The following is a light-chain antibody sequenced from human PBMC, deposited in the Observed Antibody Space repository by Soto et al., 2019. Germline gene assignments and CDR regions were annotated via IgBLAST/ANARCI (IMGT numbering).Light chain of an antibody. CDR2: GAS. Sequence: EIVLTQSPGTLSLSPGERATLSCRASQSVSSSYLAWYQQKPGQAPRLLIYGASSRATGIPDRFSGSGSGTDFTQTISRLEPEDLAVYYGQQYGSSPPFTVGQGTLLQ. V-gene: IGKV3-20*01. CDR1: QSVSSSY. CDR3: QQYGSSPPFT. J-gene: IGKJ5*01.